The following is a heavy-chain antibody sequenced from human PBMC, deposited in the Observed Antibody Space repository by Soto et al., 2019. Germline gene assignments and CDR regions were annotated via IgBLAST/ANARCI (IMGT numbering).Heavy chain of an antibody. V-gene: IGHV3-30*18. J-gene: IGHJ6*02. CDR3: AKDQGTTVVTADYYYGMDV. D-gene: IGHD2-15*01. CDR2: ISYDGNKK. CDR1: GFTFSSCG. Sequence: QVQLVESGGGVVQPGRSLRLSCAASGFTFSSCGMHWVRQAPGKGLEWVAVISYDGNKKYYADSVKGRFTISRDNSKNTLYLQMNSLRAEDTAVYYCAKDQGTTVVTADYYYGMDVWGQGTTVTVSS.